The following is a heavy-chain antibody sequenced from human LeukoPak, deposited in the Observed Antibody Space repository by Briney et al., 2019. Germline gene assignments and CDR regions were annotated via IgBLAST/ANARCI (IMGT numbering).Heavy chain of an antibody. D-gene: IGHD3-10*01. CDR1: GFTFSNYA. CDR3: AKYPTIYYRAEYFQH. Sequence: GGSLRLSCAASGFTFSNYAMSWVRQPPGKGLEWVSLISGSGDTTYYADSVKGRFTISRDNSKNTPFLQMNSLRAEDTAIYFCAKYPTIYYRAEYFQHWGQGTLVTVSS. J-gene: IGHJ1*01. CDR2: ISGSGDTT. V-gene: IGHV3-23*01.